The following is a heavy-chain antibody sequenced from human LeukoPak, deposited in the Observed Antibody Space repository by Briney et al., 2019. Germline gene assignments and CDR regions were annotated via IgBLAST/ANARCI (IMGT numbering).Heavy chain of an antibody. CDR2: INPNSGGT. CDR1: GYTFTAYY. Sequence: GASVKVSCKASGYTFTAYYIHWVRQAPGQGLEWMGWINPNSGGTSFALKFQGRVTLTSDASITTAYMELTSLRSDDTAIYYCARDFESWGQGTLVTVSS. V-gene: IGHV1-2*02. CDR3: ARDFES. J-gene: IGHJ4*02.